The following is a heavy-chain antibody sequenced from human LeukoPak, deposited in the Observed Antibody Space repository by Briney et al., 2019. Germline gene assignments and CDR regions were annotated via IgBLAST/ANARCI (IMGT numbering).Heavy chain of an antibody. CDR1: AFTFSSDA. D-gene: IGHD6-19*01. Sequence: PGGSLTLSCAASAFTFSSDATSWVRPAPGKGLGWVSSISGGGGSTYYADSVKGPFTISRDNSKNPLYLQMHSLRAEDTAVYYGAKDRFSGSSGLFGSWGQGTLVTVSS. J-gene: IGHJ4*02. V-gene: IGHV3-23*01. CDR2: ISGGGGST. CDR3: AKDRFSGSSGLFGS.